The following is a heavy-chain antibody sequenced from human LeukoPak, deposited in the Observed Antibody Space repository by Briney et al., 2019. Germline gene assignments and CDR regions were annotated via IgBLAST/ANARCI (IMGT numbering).Heavy chain of an antibody. CDR1: GYTFTGYY. CDR2: INPNSGGT. CDR3: AREMPPTLITDTAMAQVYYYYMDV. D-gene: IGHD5-18*01. V-gene: IGHV1-2*02. Sequence: RASVKVSCKASGYTFTGYYMHWVRQAPGQGLEWMGWINPNSGGTNYAQKFQGRVTMTRDTSISTAYMELSRLRSDDTAVYYCAREMPPTLITDTAMAQVYYYYMDVWGKGTTVTVSS. J-gene: IGHJ6*03.